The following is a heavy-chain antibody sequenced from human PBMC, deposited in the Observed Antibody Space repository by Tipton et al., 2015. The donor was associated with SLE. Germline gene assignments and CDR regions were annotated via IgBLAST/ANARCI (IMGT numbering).Heavy chain of an antibody. CDR2: VSYSGVT. V-gene: IGHV4-59*13. CDR1: DDSITTDY. J-gene: IGHJ4*02. D-gene: IGHD3-3*01. CDR3: ASSPGVTLFRVVTYFDL. Sequence: TLSLTCTVSDDSITTDYWTWIRQPPGKGLEYIGYVSYSGVTNSNPSLQSRVTMSIDASKKQVSLRLSSVTAADTAVYYCASSPGVTLFRVVTYFDLWGPGILVPVSS.